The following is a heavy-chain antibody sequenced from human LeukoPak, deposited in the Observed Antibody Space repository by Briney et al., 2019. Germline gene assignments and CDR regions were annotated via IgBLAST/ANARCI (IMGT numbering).Heavy chain of an antibody. J-gene: IGHJ4*02. CDR3: ARLPVSGQTGRYFDY. V-gene: IGHV4-59*01. CDR2: IHDSGSS. D-gene: IGHD6-19*01. Sequence: SETLSLTCTVSGGSISGYYWTWIRQPPGKGLEWIAYIHDSGSSNSNPSLRSRVTISVDTSKNEFSLNVRSATAADTAVYYCARLPVSGQTGRYFDYWGQGTLVTVSS. CDR1: GGSISGYY.